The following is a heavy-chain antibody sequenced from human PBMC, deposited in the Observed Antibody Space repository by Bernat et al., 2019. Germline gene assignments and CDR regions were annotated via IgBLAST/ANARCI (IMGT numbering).Heavy chain of an antibody. D-gene: IGHD6-19*01. J-gene: IGHJ4*02. CDR1: GFTFSSCS. V-gene: IGHV3-33*01. CDR3: ARVEGSSGWSFDC. Sequence: QVQLVESGGGVVQPGRSLRLSCAASGFTFSSCSMHWVRQAPGKGLEWVAVIWYDGSNKYYADSVKGRFTISRDNSKNTLDLQMNSLRAEDTAVDYCARVEGSSGWSFDCWGQGTLVTVSS. CDR2: IWYDGSNK.